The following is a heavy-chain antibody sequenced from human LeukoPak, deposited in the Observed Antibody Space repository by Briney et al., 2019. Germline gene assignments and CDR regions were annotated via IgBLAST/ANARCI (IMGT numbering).Heavy chain of an antibody. CDR1: GYTFTSYD. CDR3: AKSNGYGLIDI. V-gene: IGHV1-8*01. D-gene: IGHD3-22*01. Sequence: GSVKPSCKASGYTFTSYDITRVRQASGQGLEYMGWMNPNRGNTGYAQKFQGRVTMTRNTSIITAYMEVSSLRSEDTAVYYCAKSNGYGLIDIWGQGTMVTVSS. CDR2: MNPNRGNT. J-gene: IGHJ3*02.